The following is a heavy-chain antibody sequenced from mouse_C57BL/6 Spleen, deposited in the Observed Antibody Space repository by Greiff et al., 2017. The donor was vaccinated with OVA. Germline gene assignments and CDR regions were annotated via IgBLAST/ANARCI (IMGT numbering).Heavy chain of an antibody. J-gene: IGHJ4*01. CDR3: ARGGEYDYGAMDY. Sequence: QVQLQQPGAELVRPGSSVKLSCKASGYTFTSYWMDWVKQRPGQGLEWIGNIYPSDSETHYNQKFKDKATLTVDKSSSTAYMQLSSLTSEDSAVYYCARGGEYDYGAMDYWGQGTSVTVSS. CDR2: IYPSDSET. D-gene: IGHD2-4*01. V-gene: IGHV1-61*01. CDR1: GYTFTSYW.